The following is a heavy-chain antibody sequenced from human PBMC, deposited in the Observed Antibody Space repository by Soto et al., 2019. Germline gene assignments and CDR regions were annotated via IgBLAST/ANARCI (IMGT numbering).Heavy chain of an antibody. CDR1: GFTFSSYA. D-gene: IGHD3-10*01. J-gene: IGHJ6*03. V-gene: IGHV3-23*01. CDR2: ISGSGGST. Sequence: EVQLLESGGGLVQPGGSLRLSCAASGFTFSSYAMSWVRQAPGKGLEWVSAISGSGGSTYYADSVKGRFTISRDNSKNTLYLQMNSLRAEDTAVYYCAKDRWFGRDVFLWFGELYYYMDVWGKGTTVTVSS. CDR3: AKDRWFGRDVFLWFGELYYYMDV.